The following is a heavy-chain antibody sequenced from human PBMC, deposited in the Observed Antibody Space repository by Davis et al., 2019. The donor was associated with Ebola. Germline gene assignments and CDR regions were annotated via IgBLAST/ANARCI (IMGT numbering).Heavy chain of an antibody. J-gene: IGHJ6*02. CDR1: GFTFSSYG. D-gene: IGHD6-19*01. CDR3: AKDQQWMDLGGMDV. CDR2: ISYDGSNK. V-gene: IGHV3-30*18. Sequence: GFLRLSCAASGFTFSSYGMHWVRQAPGKGLEWVAVISYDGSNKYYADSVKGQFTISRDNSKNTVFLQMNSLRAGDTALYYCAKDQQWMDLGGMDVWGQGTTVSVSS.